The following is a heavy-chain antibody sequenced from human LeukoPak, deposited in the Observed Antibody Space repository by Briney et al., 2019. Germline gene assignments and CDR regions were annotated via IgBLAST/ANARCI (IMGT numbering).Heavy chain of an antibody. V-gene: IGHV3-23*01. CDR2: ISGSGDNT. Sequence: PGGSLRLSCAASGFTFSSYAMSWVRQAPGKGLEWVSAISGSGDNTYYADSVKGRFTISRDKSKNTLYLQMNSLRAEDTAVYYCAKDRLFGYCSSASCSVAIDYWGQGTLVTVSS. J-gene: IGHJ4*02. CDR1: GFTFSSYA. D-gene: IGHD2-2*01. CDR3: AKDRLFGYCSSASCSVAIDY.